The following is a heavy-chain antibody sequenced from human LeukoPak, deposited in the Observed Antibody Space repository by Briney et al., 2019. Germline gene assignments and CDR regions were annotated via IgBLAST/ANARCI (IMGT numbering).Heavy chain of an antibody. V-gene: IGHV4-39*07. Sequence: PSETLSLTCTVSGGSISSSSYYWGWIRQPPGKGLEWIGSIYYSGSTYYNPSLKSRVTISVDTSKNQFSLKLSSVTAADTAVYYCARMDTAMDDAFDIWGQGTMVTVSS. J-gene: IGHJ3*02. CDR1: GGSISSSSYY. CDR2: IYYSGST. CDR3: ARMDTAMDDAFDI. D-gene: IGHD5-18*01.